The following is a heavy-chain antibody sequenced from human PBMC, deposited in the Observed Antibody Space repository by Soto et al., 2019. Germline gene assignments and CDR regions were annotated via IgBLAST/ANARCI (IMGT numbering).Heavy chain of an antibody. V-gene: IGHV3-30-3*01. CDR1: GFSFSSYA. D-gene: IGHD3-9*01. Sequence: HPGGSLRLSCAASGFSFSSYAMHWVRQAPGKGLEWVAVISFEGNDKYYADSVKGRFTISRDENENTLYLQMNSLRPEDTAVYYCARDRYLDSYAFDSWGQGTLVTVPS. J-gene: IGHJ4*02. CDR3: ARDRYLDSYAFDS. CDR2: ISFEGNDK.